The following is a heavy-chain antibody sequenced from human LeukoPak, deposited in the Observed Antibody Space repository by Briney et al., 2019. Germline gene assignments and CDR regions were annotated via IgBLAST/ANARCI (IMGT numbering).Heavy chain of an antibody. CDR2: IYTSGST. Sequence: SQTLSLTCTVSGGSISSGSYYWSWIRQPAGKGLEWIGRIYTSGSTNYNPSLKSRVTISVDTSKNQFSLKLSSVTAADTAVYYCARFYDYGDYVGYWGEGTLVTVSS. J-gene: IGHJ4*02. D-gene: IGHD4-17*01. V-gene: IGHV4-61*02. CDR3: ARFYDYGDYVGY. CDR1: GGSISSGSYY.